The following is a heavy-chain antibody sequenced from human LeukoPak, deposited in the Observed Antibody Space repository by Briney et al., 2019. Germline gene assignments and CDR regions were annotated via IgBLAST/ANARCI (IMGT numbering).Heavy chain of an antibody. CDR2: ISDTGSKQ. V-gene: IGHV3-30-3*01. D-gene: IGHD6-19*01. CDR1: GFTFSNYA. CDR3: ARGGIAVAGPRHAFDI. J-gene: IGHJ3*02. Sequence: HPGGSLRLSCVASGFTFSNYAMHWVRQAPGEGLDWVTVISDTGSKQFYADSVTGRFTISRDNSKNTLYLQMNTLRAEDTAVYYCARGGIAVAGPRHAFDIWGQGTMVTVSS.